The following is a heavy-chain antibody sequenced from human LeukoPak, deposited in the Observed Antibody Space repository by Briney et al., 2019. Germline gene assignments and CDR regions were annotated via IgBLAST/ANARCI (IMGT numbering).Heavy chain of an antibody. J-gene: IGHJ4*02. V-gene: IGHV3-30*18. CDR2: VTYDGITT. CDR1: GFTLSSCG. CDR3: VKEQGSGYYRTADY. Sequence: PGGSLRLSCVASGFTLSSCGMHWVRQAPGKGLVWVAVVTYDGITTYSDDSVKGRFTISRDTSKSTLHLQMNNLRPEDTAVYFCVKEQGSGYYRTADYWGQGTLVTVSS. D-gene: IGHD3-10*01.